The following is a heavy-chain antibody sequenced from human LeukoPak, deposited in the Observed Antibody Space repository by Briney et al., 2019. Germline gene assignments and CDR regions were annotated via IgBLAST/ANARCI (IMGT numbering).Heavy chain of an antibody. J-gene: IGHJ4*02. Sequence: ASVKVSCKASGGTFSSYAISWVRQAPGQGLEWMGRIIPILGIANYAQKFQGRVTITADKSTSTAYMELSSLRSEDTAVYYCAREARTVVTFNFDYWGQGTLVTVSS. CDR2: IIPILGIA. CDR3: AREARTVVTFNFDY. V-gene: IGHV1-69*04. D-gene: IGHD4-23*01. CDR1: GGTFSSYA.